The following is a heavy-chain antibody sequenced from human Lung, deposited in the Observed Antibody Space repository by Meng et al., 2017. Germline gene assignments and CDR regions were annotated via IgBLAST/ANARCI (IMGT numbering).Heavy chain of an antibody. CDR2: IRGDGGSI. Sequence: LLESGGGRVQPWGSRRLSCAASGFTFRSYWMHWVRQAPGKGLVWVSRIRGDGGSIVYADSVKGRFTISRDNAKNTLFLQMNSLRAEDTAVYYCARESGYFEYWGQGILVTVSS. CDR3: ARESGYFEY. V-gene: IGHV3-74*03. J-gene: IGHJ4*02. CDR1: GFTFRSYW.